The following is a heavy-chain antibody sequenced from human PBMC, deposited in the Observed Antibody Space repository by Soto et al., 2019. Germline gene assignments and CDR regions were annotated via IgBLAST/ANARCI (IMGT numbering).Heavy chain of an antibody. CDR1: GFTFSSYW. Sequence: GGSLRLSCAASGFTFSSYWMSWVRQAPGKGLEWVANIKQDGSEKYYVDSVKGRFTISRENAKNSLYLQMNSLRSEDTAVYYCARSYYDYVWGSYRSAHFDYWGQGTLVTVSS. D-gene: IGHD3-16*02. CDR3: ARSYYDYVWGSYRSAHFDY. J-gene: IGHJ4*02. CDR2: IKQDGSEK. V-gene: IGHV3-7*05.